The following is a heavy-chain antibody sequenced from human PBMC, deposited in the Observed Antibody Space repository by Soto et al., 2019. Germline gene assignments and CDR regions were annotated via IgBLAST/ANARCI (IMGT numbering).Heavy chain of an antibody. D-gene: IGHD3-10*01. J-gene: IGHJ6*02. CDR3: ASPVRGSYYYYGMDV. CDR1: GYTFTSYY. V-gene: IGHV1-46*03. Sequence: ASVKVSCKASGYTFTSYYMHWVRQAPGQGLEWMGIINPSGGSTSYAQKFQGRVTMTRDTSTSTVYMELSSLRSEDTAVYYCASPVRGSYYYYGMDVWGQGTTVTVSS. CDR2: INPSGGST.